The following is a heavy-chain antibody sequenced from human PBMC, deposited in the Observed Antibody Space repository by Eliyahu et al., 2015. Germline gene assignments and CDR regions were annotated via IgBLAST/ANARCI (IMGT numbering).Heavy chain of an antibody. CDR2: IYYSGST. V-gene: IGHV4-59*01. CDR1: GGXXSXXX. CDR3: ARGAVVGKMSWFDP. D-gene: IGHD6-13*01. Sequence: QVQLQESGPGLVKPSETLTLTCTVSGGXXSXXXWXWIRQPPGKGLEWIGNIYYSGSTNCNPSLKSRVTISVDTSKNQFSLKLSSVTAADTAVYYCARGAVVGKMSWFDPWGQGTLVIVSS. J-gene: IGHJ5*02.